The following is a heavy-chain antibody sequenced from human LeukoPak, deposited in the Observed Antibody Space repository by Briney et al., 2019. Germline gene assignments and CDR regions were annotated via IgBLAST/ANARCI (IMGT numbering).Heavy chain of an antibody. Sequence: GGSLRLSCAASGFTFSDYYMSWIRQAPGKGLEWVSYISSSNRYTNYADSVKGRFTISRDNAKKSLYLQMNSLRAEDTGVYYCARDNYDSSGYYFDWGQGTLVTVSS. J-gene: IGHJ4*02. CDR1: GFTFSDYY. CDR3: ARDNYDSSGYYFD. CDR2: ISSSNRYT. D-gene: IGHD3-22*01. V-gene: IGHV3-11*06.